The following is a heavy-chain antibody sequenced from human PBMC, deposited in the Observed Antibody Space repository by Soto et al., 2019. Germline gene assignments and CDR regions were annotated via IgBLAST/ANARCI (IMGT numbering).Heavy chain of an antibody. CDR3: ARRRTSSSWYYYYGMDV. Sequence: SETLSLTCTVSGGSISSSSFHWGWIRQPPGKGLEWIGSIYYSGSTYYSPSLKSRVTISVDTSKNQFSLKLSSVTAADTAVYYCARRRTSSSWYYYYGMDVWGQGTTVTVSS. CDR1: GGSISSSSFH. V-gene: IGHV4-39*01. CDR2: IYYSGST. D-gene: IGHD6-13*01. J-gene: IGHJ6*02.